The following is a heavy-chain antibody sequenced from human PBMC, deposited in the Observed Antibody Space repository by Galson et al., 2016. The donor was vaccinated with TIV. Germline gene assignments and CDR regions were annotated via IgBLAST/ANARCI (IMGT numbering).Heavy chain of an antibody. D-gene: IGHD5-18*01. CDR2: TIPMFGTT. CDR1: GGTLSNYA. Sequence: SVKVSCKASGGTLSNYAISWVRQAPRQGLEWMGGTIPMFGTTNYAQKFQGRVTITTDESTSTAYMELSSLKSEDTAVYYCARGVGTVMGQYYIDVWGKGTTVTVSS. J-gene: IGHJ6*03. CDR3: ARGVGTVMGQYYIDV. V-gene: IGHV1-69*05.